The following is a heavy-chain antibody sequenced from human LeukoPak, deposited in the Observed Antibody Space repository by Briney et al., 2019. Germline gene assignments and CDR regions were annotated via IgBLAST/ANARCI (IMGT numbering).Heavy chain of an antibody. Sequence: KPSETLFLTCTVSGGSISSYYWSWIRQPPGKGLEWIGYIYYSGSTNYNPSLKSRVTISVDTSKNQFSLKLSSVTAADTAVYYCARLPRGYSGYDWHYFDYWGQGTLVTVSS. CDR3: ARLPRGYSGYDWHYFDY. D-gene: IGHD5-12*01. J-gene: IGHJ4*02. CDR1: GGSISSYY. CDR2: IYYSGST. V-gene: IGHV4-59*08.